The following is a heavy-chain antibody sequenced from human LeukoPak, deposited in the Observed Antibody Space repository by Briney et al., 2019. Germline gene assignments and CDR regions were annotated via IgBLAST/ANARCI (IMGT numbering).Heavy chain of an antibody. D-gene: IGHD2/OR15-2a*01. J-gene: IGHJ4*02. Sequence: SETLSLTCAVSGYPISGGYYWGWIRQPPGKGLEWIGTIHHTGSTFYNPSLKSRVTISVGTSKNQFSLRLSSVTAADTTVYYCASGPYFPSLDYWGQGTLVTVSS. V-gene: IGHV4-38-2*01. CDR1: GYPISGGYY. CDR3: ASGPYFPSLDY. CDR2: IHHTGST.